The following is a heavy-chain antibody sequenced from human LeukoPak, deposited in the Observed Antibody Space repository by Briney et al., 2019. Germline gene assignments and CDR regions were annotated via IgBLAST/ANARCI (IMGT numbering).Heavy chain of an antibody. D-gene: IGHD6-13*01. Sequence: PGGSLRLSCAASGFTFSSYWMSWVRQAPGKGLEWVANIKQDGSEKYYVDSVKGRFTISRDNAKNSLYLQMNSLRAEDTAVYYCATEPGDSSSWFFDYWGQGTLVTVSS. J-gene: IGHJ4*02. CDR2: IKQDGSEK. CDR3: ATEPGDSSSWFFDY. V-gene: IGHV3-7*01. CDR1: GFTFSSYW.